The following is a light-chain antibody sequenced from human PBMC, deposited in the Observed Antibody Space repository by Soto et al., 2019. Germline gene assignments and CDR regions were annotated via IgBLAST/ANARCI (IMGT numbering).Light chain of an antibody. V-gene: IGLV2-14*01. J-gene: IGLJ1*01. Sequence: QSALTQPPSASGSPGQSVTISCTGTSSDVGGYNYVSWYQLHPGKAPKLMIYAVSTRTSGVSNRFSGSKSGNTASLTISGLQAEDEADYYCSSHNPIGTLQIFGPGTKVTVL. CDR1: SSDVGGYNY. CDR3: SSHNPIGTLQI. CDR2: AVS.